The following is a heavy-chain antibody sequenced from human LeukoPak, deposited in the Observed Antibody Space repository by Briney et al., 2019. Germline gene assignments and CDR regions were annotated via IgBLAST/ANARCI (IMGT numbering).Heavy chain of an antibody. CDR1: GGSISSYY. J-gene: IGHJ4*02. Sequence: PSETLSLTCTVSGGSISSYYWSWIRQPAGKGLEWIGRIHTSGSTNYNPSLKSRVTMSVDTSKNQFSLKLSSVTATDTAVYYCARERYDEVGATPFDYWGQGTLVTVSS. D-gene: IGHD1-26*01. CDR3: ARERYDEVGATPFDY. CDR2: IHTSGST. V-gene: IGHV4-4*07.